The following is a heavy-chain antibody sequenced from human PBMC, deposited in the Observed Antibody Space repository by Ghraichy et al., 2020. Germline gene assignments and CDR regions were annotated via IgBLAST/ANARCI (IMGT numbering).Heavy chain of an antibody. J-gene: IGHJ4*02. D-gene: IGHD3-10*01. CDR2: INHSGST. Sequence: SETLSLTCAVYGGSFSGYYWSWIRQPPGKGLEWIGEINHSGSTNYNPSLKSRVTISVDTSKNQFSLKLSSVTAADTAVYYCAVERRITYYYGSGGQRQFDYWGQGTLVTVSS. CDR3: AVERRITYYYGSGGQRQFDY. V-gene: IGHV4-34*01. CDR1: GGSFSGYY.